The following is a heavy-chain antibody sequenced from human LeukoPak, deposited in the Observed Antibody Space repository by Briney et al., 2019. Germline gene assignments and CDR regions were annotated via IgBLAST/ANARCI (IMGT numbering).Heavy chain of an antibody. D-gene: IGHD4-23*01. CDR2: IKQDGSEK. CDR3: ARVGGNSFGVDAFDI. CDR1: GFNFYSYW. Sequence: GGSLRLSCAGSGFNFYSYWMSWVRQAPGKGLEWVANIKQDGSEKHYVDSVKGRFTISRDNSKNTLYLQMNSLRAEDTAVYYCARVGGNSFGVDAFDIWGQGTMVTVSS. V-gene: IGHV3-7*03. J-gene: IGHJ3*02.